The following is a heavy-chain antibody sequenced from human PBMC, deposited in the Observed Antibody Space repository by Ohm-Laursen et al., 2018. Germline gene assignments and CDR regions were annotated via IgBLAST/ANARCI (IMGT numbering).Heavy chain of an antibody. CDR2: IYSSGST. J-gene: IGHJ4*02. V-gene: IGHV4-59*01. D-gene: IGHD1-1*01. Sequence: SETLSLTCTVSGDSINNYSRSWIRRPPGKGLEWIAYIYSSGSTNSNPSLKSRVTISIDTSRNQFSLKLSSVTAADTAVYYCARDRASSTEGYYFDYWGQGTLVTVSS. CDR1: GDSINNYS. CDR3: ARDRASSTEGYYFDY.